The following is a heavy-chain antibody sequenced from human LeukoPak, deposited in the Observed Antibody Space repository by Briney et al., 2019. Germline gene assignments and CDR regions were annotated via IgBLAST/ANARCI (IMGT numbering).Heavy chain of an antibody. CDR2: VNPDDSDT. D-gene: IGHD3-10*01. CDR1: GYSLTSHW. Sequence: GESLKISFKGSGYSLTSHWIGWVRQMPGKGLEWMGIVNPDDSDTIYSPSFQGQVTISADESITTAYLQWSSLKASDTAMYYCARLRWPRGGRSSFDYWGQGALVTVSS. J-gene: IGHJ4*02. V-gene: IGHV5-51*01. CDR3: ARLRWPRGGRSSFDY.